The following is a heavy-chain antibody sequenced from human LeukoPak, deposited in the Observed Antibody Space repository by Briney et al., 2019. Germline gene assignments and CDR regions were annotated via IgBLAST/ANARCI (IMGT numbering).Heavy chain of an antibody. V-gene: IGHV4-61*02. CDR2: IYTSGST. D-gene: IGHD5-12*01. CDR1: GGSISSGSYY. CDR3: ASSPLNGYSGYDLFDY. J-gene: IGHJ4*02. Sequence: SETLSLTCTVSGGSISSGSYYWSWIRQPAGKGLEWIGRIYTSGSTNYNPSLKSRVTISVDTSKNQFSLKLSSVTAADTAVYYCASSPLNGYSGYDLFDYWGQGTLVTVSS.